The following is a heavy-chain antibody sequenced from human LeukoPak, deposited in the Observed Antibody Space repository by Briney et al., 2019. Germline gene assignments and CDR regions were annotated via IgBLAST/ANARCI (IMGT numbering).Heavy chain of an antibody. J-gene: IGHJ4*02. V-gene: IGHV3-48*02. CDR3: ARDRGSSDWYGSLDY. CDR1: GFTFSSYS. Sequence: GGSLRLSCAASGFTFSSYSMNWVRQAPGKGLEWVSYISSSSSTIYYADSVKGRFTISRDNAKNSLYLQMNSLRDEDTAVYYCARDRGSSDWYGSLDYWGQGTLVTVSS. D-gene: IGHD6-19*01. CDR2: ISSSSSTI.